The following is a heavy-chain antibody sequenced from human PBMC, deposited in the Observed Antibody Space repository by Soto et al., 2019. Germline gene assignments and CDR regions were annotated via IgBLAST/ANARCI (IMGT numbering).Heavy chain of an antibody. J-gene: IGHJ4*02. CDR3: ARSVEGHFDY. D-gene: IGHD6-19*01. CDR1: GFRFNIYS. V-gene: IGHV3-48*02. Sequence: EVQLVESGGGLVQPGGSLRLSCAASGFRFNIYSMNWVRQAPGKGLEWSAYITSDTKTIKYADSVKGRFTISRDNDNNLVYLQMNSLRDEDTXVYYXARSVEGHFDYWGQGTVVTVSA. CDR2: ITSDTKTI.